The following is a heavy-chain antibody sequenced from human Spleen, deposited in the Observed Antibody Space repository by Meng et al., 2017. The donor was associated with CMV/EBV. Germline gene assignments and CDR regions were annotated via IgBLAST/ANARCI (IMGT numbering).Heavy chain of an antibody. V-gene: IGHV3-21*01. D-gene: IGHD6-6*01. Sequence: CAASGFTFSSFTMNWVRQAPGKGLEWVSSISSTTTYIYYADSVQGRFTISRDSAQTYLLMNSLRAEDTAFYYCTRDRTPYSSSSLADSWGQGTLVTVSS. CDR1: GFTFSSFT. CDR2: ISSTTTYI. J-gene: IGHJ4*02. CDR3: TRDRTPYSSSSLADS.